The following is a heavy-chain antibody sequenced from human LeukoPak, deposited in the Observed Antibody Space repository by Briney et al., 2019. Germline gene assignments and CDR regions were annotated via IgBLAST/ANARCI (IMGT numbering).Heavy chain of an antibody. Sequence: GESLKISCKGSGYIFTSYWIGWVRQMPGKGLEWMGIIYPGDSDTRYSPSFQGQVTISADKSISTAYLQWSSLKASDTAMYYCARRGYCSSTSCYYFDYWGQGTLVTVSS. CDR3: ARRGYCSSTSCYYFDY. D-gene: IGHD2-2*01. V-gene: IGHV5-51*01. J-gene: IGHJ4*02. CDR2: IYPGDSDT. CDR1: GYIFTSYW.